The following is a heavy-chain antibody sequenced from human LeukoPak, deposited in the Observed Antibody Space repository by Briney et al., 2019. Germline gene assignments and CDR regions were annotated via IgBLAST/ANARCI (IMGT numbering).Heavy chain of an antibody. V-gene: IGHV4-4*07. CDR2: LYPCGSS. D-gene: IGHD2-15*01. CDR1: AGPISSYY. CDR3: ARDHGSAASFASVN. J-gene: IGHJ4*02. Sequence: AETLSLTCTVSAGPISSYYWSWIRQPAGEALQWIGRLYPCGSSSYNPSLQSRVTISVDKTKNQLSLRLPSVTAADTAVYYCARDHGSAASFASVNWGQGTFVTASS.